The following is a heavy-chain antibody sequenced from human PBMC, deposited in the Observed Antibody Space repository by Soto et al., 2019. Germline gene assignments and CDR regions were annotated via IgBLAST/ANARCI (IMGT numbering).Heavy chain of an antibody. Sequence: PGGSLRLSCAASGFTFSNDWMNWVRQGPGKGLEWVSRIISGGTRVTYADSVKGRFTIARDSAKNTLYLEMHSLTAEDTAVYYCARERTSKGGMDVSRQGTTVTVS. V-gene: IGHV3-74*01. J-gene: IGHJ6*02. CDR3: ARERTSKGGMDV. CDR2: IISGGTRV. CDR1: GFTFSNDW.